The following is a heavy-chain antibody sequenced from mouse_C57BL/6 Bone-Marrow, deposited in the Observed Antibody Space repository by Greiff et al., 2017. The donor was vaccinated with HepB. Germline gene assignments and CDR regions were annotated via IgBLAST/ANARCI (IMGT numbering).Heavy chain of an antibody. CDR3: AIDPAFITTVVAPYYFDY. J-gene: IGHJ2*01. Sequence: QVHVKQPGAELVKPGASVKVSCKASGYTFTSYWMHWVKQRPGQGLEWIGRIHPSDSDTNYNQKFKGKATLTVDKSSSTAYMPLSSLTSEDSAVYYCAIDPAFITTVVAPYYFDYWGQGTTLTVSS. CDR2: IHPSDSDT. V-gene: IGHV1-74*01. D-gene: IGHD1-1*01. CDR1: GYTFTSYW.